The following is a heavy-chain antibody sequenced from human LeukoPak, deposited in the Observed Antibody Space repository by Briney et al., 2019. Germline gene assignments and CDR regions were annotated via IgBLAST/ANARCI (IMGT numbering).Heavy chain of an antibody. V-gene: IGHV3-21*01. J-gene: IGHJ3*02. CDR3: ARAQTTVTPRGAFDI. Sequence: PGGSLRLSCAASGFTFSSYSMNWVRQAPGKGLEWVSSISSSSSYIYYADSVKGRFTISRDNAKNSLYLQMNSLRAEDTAVYYCARAQTTVTPRGAFDIWGQGTMVTVSS. D-gene: IGHD4-17*01. CDR1: GFTFSSYS. CDR2: ISSSSSYI.